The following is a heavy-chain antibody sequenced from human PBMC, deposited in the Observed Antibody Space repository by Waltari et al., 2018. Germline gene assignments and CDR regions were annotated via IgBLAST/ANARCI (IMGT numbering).Heavy chain of an antibody. Sequence: QVQLQESGPGLVQPSETLSLTCPVSGGAISSYYWSWLRQPPGKGLEWIGYIYYTGSTSYNPSLKSRVTISIDTSKNQFSLKLTSVTAADTAVYYCARSPRLRYFDWLSYWGQGTLVTVSS. CDR1: GGAISSYY. D-gene: IGHD3-9*01. CDR3: ARSPRLRYFDWLSY. J-gene: IGHJ4*02. CDR2: IYYTGST. V-gene: IGHV4-59*01.